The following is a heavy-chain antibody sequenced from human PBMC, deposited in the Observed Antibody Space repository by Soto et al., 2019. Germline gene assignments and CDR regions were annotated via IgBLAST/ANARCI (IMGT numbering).Heavy chain of an antibody. V-gene: IGHV4-31*03. CDR1: GGSISSGGYY. J-gene: IGHJ6*02. CDR2: IYYSGST. Sequence: PSETLSLTCPVSGGSISSGGYYWSWIRQHPGKGLEWIGYIYYSGSTYYNPSLKSRVTISVDTSKNQFSLKLSSVTAADTAVYYCAKMTTVRNYGMDVWGQGTTVTVSS. D-gene: IGHD4-17*01. CDR3: AKMTTVRNYGMDV.